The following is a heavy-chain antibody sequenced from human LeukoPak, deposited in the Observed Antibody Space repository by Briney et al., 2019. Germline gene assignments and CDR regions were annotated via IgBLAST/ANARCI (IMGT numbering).Heavy chain of an antibody. CDR3: ADKVVSGWFDP. J-gene: IGHJ5*02. D-gene: IGHD2-15*01. Sequence: GSLRLSCAVFGFTFSSYAMSWVRQAPGKGLEWIGEINLRGSTTYNPSLKSRVTISLDESKNQFSLKLSSVTAADTAVYYCADKVVSGWFDPWGQGTLVTVSS. CDR1: GFTFSSYA. CDR2: INLRGST. V-gene: IGHV4-34*08.